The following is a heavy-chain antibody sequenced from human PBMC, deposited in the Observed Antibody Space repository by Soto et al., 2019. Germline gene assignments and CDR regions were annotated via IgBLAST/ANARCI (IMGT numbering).Heavy chain of an antibody. Sequence: PSETLSLTCTVSGGSVSSDSYFWSWVRQPPGKGLEWIGYVSYRGITTYNPSLKSRVTILLGTSKNQISLNLRSVTAADTAVYYCAGDREYSFGLTYDIWGQGTMVTVSS. CDR1: GGSVSSDSYF. CDR2: VSYRGIT. CDR3: AGDREYSFGLTYDI. J-gene: IGHJ3*02. V-gene: IGHV4-61*01. D-gene: IGHD3-3*01.